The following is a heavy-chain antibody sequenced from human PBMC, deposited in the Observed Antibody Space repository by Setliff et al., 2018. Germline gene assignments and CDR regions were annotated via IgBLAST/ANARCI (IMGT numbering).Heavy chain of an antibody. J-gene: IGHJ4*02. D-gene: IGHD1-26*01. V-gene: IGHV4-39*01. CDR2: IHYSGTT. CDR1: GGSINSGSYY. CDR3: ARTGTYRYFDY. Sequence: PSETLSLTCTVSGGSINSGSYYWAWIRQPPGKGLEWIGRIHYSGTTYYNASLKSRVTMSVDTSKNQFSLNLSSVTAADTAVYYCARTGTYRYFDYWGQGALVTVSS.